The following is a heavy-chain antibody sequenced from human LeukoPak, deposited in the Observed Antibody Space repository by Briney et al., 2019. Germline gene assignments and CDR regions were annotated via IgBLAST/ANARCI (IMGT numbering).Heavy chain of an antibody. CDR3: AREFRYYDILTGYYPPSYYFDY. CDR1: GGSFSGYY. CDR2: ISSSGSTI. D-gene: IGHD3-9*01. J-gene: IGHJ4*02. Sequence: LSLTCAVYGGSFSGYYWSWIRRAPGKGLEWVSYISSSGSTIYYADSVKGRFTISRDNAKNSLYLQMNSLRAEDTAVYYCAREFRYYDILTGYYPPSYYFDYWGQGTLVTVSS. V-gene: IGHV3-11*01.